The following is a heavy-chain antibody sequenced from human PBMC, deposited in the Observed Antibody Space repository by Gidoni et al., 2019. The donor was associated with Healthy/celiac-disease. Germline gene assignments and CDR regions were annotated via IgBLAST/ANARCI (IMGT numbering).Heavy chain of an antibody. CDR2: INAGNGNT. Sequence: QVQLVQSGAEVKKPGPSVKVSCQASGYTFTSYAMHWVPQAPGQRLEWMGWINAGNGNTKYSQKFQGRVTITRDTSASTAYMELSSLRSEDTAVYYCARDLGMGFFDYWGQGTLVTVSS. CDR1: GYTFTSYA. V-gene: IGHV1-3*01. D-gene: IGHD3-16*01. J-gene: IGHJ4*02. CDR3: ARDLGMGFFDY.